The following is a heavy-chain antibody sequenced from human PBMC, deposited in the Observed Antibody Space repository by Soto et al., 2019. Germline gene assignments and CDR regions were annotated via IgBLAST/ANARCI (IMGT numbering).Heavy chain of an antibody. CDR2: MTPDGRWI. D-gene: IGHD3-3*01. Sequence: GGSLRLSCTGSGYTFSNYCMHWVRQPPGGGLVWVSRMTPDGRWIGYADSVKGRFTISRDNTRNTVYLQMNGLRVEDTGVYYFFTARHLVMYDFEPWGQGTLVTVSS. CDR1: GYTFSNYC. V-gene: IGHV3-74*01. CDR3: FTARHLVMYDFEP. J-gene: IGHJ5*02.